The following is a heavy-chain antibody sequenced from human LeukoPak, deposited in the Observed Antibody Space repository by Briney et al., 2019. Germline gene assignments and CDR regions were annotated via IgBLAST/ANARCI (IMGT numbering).Heavy chain of an antibody. CDR1: GFTFSDYY. J-gene: IGHJ4*02. Sequence: GGSLRLSCAASGFTFSDYYMSWIRQAPGKGLEWVSYSSSSGSTIYYADSVKGRFTISRDNAKNSLYLQMNSPRAEDTAVYYCARDIFPYDILTGYYNRFIPFDYWGQGTLVTVSS. CDR2: SSSSGSTI. V-gene: IGHV3-11*01. CDR3: ARDIFPYDILTGYYNRFIPFDY. D-gene: IGHD3-9*01.